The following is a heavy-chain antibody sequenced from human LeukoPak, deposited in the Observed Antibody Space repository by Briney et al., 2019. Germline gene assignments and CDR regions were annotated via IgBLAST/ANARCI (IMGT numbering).Heavy chain of an antibody. CDR3: ARDPYYYGSGSYS. CDR2: IIPIFGTA. CDR1: GYTFSNYA. J-gene: IGHJ4*02. Sequence: ASVKVSCKASGYTFSNYAISWVRQAPGQGLEWMGGIIPIFGTANYAQKFQGRVTITADESTSTAYMELSSLRSEDTAVYYCARDPYYYGSGSYSWGQGTLVTVSS. D-gene: IGHD3-10*01. V-gene: IGHV1-69*13.